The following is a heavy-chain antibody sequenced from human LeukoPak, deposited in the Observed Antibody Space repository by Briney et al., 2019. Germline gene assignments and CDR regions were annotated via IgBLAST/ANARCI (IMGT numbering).Heavy chain of an antibody. Sequence: SETLSLTCTVSGGSISSSSYYWGWIRQPPGKGLEWIGSIYYSGSTYYNPSLKSRVTISVDTSKNQLSLKLSSVTAADTAVYYCARDRRGYYGSGSYHPFDYWGQGTLVTVSS. CDR1: GGSISSSSYY. D-gene: IGHD3-10*01. V-gene: IGHV4-39*07. CDR3: ARDRRGYYGSGSYHPFDY. CDR2: IYYSGST. J-gene: IGHJ4*02.